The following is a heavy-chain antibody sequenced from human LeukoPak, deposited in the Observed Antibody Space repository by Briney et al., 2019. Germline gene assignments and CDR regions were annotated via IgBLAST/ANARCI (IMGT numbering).Heavy chain of an antibody. CDR2: INHSGST. J-gene: IGHJ4*02. CDR1: GGSFSGYY. Sequence: SETLSLTCAVYGGSFSGYYWSWIRQPPGKGLEWIGEINHSGSTNYNPSLKSRVTISVDTSKNQFSLKLSSVTAADTAVYYCARQFSVLWFGYGPSFDYWGQGTLVTVSS. CDR3: ARQFSVLWFGYGPSFDY. V-gene: IGHV4-34*01. D-gene: IGHD3-10*01.